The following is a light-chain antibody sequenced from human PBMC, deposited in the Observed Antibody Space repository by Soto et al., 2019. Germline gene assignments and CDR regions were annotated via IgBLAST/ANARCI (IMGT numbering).Light chain of an antibody. V-gene: IGLV2-14*03. CDR2: DVS. CDR1: SSDAGGYNY. CDR3: SSYTTSNTRQIA. J-gene: IGLJ1*01. Sequence: QSALTQPASVSGSPGQAITISCTGTSSDAGGYNYVSWYQHHPGKAPKLIIYDVSNRPSGVSNRLSGSKSGNTASLTISGLQPEDEADYYCSSYTTSNTRQIAFGTGTKVTVL.